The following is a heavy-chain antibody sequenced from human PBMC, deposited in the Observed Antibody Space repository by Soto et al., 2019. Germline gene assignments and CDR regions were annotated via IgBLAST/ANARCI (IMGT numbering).Heavy chain of an antibody. CDR3: ATDGPRIAVAGTYPDS. J-gene: IGHJ4*02. CDR1: GFTFSTYA. Sequence: EGSLRLSCAASGFTFSTYAMHWVRQAPGKGLECLAIIWYDRTNKFYADSVKGRFTVSRYNYKNTLYLQMNGLRAEDTAVYYCATDGPRIAVAGTYPDSWGQGSLGTVSS. V-gene: IGHV3-33*01. D-gene: IGHD6-19*01. CDR2: IWYDRTNK.